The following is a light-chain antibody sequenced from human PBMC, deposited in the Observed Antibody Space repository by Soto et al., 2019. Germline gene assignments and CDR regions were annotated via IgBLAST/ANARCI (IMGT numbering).Light chain of an antibody. J-gene: IGLJ2*01. Sequence: QSVLTQPASVSGSPGQSITISCTGTSSDIGAYDYVSWFQQYSGKAPTLIIYEVRFRPSGVSSRFSGSKSGNTASLTISGLQTEDEADYYCGSYASATLIFGGATKLTVL. V-gene: IGLV2-14*03. CDR2: EVR. CDR3: GSYASATLI. CDR1: SSDIGAYDY.